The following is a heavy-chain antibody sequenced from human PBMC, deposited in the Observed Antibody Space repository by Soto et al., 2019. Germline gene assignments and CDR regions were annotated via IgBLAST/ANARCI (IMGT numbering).Heavy chain of an antibody. CDR1: GYTFTGYY. V-gene: IGHV1-2*02. J-gene: IGHJ4*02. CDR2: INPHSGGT. Sequence: QVQLVQSGAEVKKSGASVKVSCKTSGYTFTGYYIYWVRQAPGQGLEWMGWINPHSGGTDSSQKFQGRVTMTRDTSISTAYMELSRLRSDDTAVYYCAGTSCSSTTCPTTYWGQGTLVTVSS. CDR3: AGTSCSSTTCPTTY. D-gene: IGHD2-2*01.